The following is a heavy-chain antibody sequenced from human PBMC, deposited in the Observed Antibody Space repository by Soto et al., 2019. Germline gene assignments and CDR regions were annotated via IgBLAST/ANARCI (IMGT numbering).Heavy chain of an antibody. CDR1: GGSVSSGSYY. CDR3: ARDRESDYYYYGMDV. Sequence: PSETLSLTCTVSGGSVSSGSYYWSWIRQPPGKGLEWIGYIYYSGSTNSNPSLKSRVTISVDTSKNQFSLKLSSVTAADTAVYYCARDRESDYYYYGMDVWGQGTTVTVSS. D-gene: IGHD1-26*01. CDR2: IYYSGST. J-gene: IGHJ6*02. V-gene: IGHV4-61*01.